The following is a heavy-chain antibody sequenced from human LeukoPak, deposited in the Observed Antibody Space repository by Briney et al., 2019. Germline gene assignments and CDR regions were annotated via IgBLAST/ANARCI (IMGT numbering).Heavy chain of an antibody. Sequence: PSETLSLTCTGSGGSISSYYWSWIRQPPGKGLEWIWYIYYSGSTNYNPSLKSRVTISVDTSKNQFSLKLSSVTAADTAVYYCARGWGYPWWGQGTLVTVSS. CDR2: IYYSGST. J-gene: IGHJ4*02. V-gene: IGHV4-59*01. CDR1: GGSISSYY. CDR3: ARGWGYPW. D-gene: IGHD5-18*01.